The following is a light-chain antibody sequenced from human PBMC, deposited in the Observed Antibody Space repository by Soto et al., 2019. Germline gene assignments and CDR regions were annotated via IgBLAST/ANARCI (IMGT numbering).Light chain of an antibody. CDR3: QQYNNWPQT. Sequence: EIVMTQSPATPSVSPREKATLSCRASQSVSSNLAWYQQKPGQAPRLLIYGASTRATGIPARFSGSGSGTEFTLTISSLQSEDFAVYYCQQYNNWPQTFGQGTK. CDR1: QSVSSN. J-gene: IGKJ1*01. CDR2: GAS. V-gene: IGKV3-15*01.